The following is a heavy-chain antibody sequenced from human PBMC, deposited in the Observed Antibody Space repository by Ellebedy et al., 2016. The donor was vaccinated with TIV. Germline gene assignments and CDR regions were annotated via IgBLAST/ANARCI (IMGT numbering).Heavy chain of an antibody. J-gene: IGHJ2*01. Sequence: GESLKISCTASGFTVSSNYMNWVRQAPGKGLEWVSLISSTGTTYYADSVKCRFTISKDNSKNTLNLQMTSLRVEDTAVYYCARASFYDVDLSGWYFDIWGRGTLVSVSS. V-gene: IGHV3-66*01. CDR2: ISSTGTT. CDR1: GFTVSSNY. CDR3: ARASFYDVDLSGWYFDI. D-gene: IGHD3-10*02.